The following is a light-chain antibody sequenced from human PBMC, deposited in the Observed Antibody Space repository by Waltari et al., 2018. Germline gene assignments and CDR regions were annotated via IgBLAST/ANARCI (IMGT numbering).Light chain of an antibody. CDR2: VAS. CDR1: QGISNS. Sequence: DIQMTQSPSSLSASVGDRVTITCRASQGISNSLAWYQQTPGKAPKLLVYVASRLEGGVPSRFSGSGSGTYYTLTISSLQPEDFATYYCQQYYTNPSITFGQGTRLEI. J-gene: IGKJ5*01. V-gene: IGKV1-NL1*01. CDR3: QQYYTNPSIT.